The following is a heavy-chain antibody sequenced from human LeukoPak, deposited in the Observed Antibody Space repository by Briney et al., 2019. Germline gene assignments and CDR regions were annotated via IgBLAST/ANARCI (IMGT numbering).Heavy chain of an antibody. Sequence: ASVKVSCKASGGTFSSYAISWVRQAPGQGLEWMGGIIPIFGTANHAQKFQGRVTITADKSTSTAYMELRSLKSDDTAVYYCARAGGDGYNYVDAFDIWGQGTMVTVSS. J-gene: IGHJ3*02. V-gene: IGHV1-69*06. CDR3: ARAGGDGYNYVDAFDI. CDR2: IIPIFGTA. D-gene: IGHD5-24*01. CDR1: GGTFSSYA.